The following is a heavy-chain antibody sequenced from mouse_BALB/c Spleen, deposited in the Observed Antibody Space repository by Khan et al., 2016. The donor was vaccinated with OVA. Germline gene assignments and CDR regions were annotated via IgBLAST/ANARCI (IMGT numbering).Heavy chain of an antibody. J-gene: IGHJ3*01. D-gene: IGHD2-14*01. Sequence: VRLQQSGPDLVKPGASVKLSCKASGYSFNLYYMSWVKQSHGKSLEWIGRVNPNTDNINYNQEFKGKAILTVDKSSNTAYMELRSLTSEDSAVYFCARGYDFFASWGQGTLVTVSA. CDR1: GYSFNLYY. V-gene: IGHV1-26*01. CDR3: ARGYDFFAS. CDR2: VNPNTDNI.